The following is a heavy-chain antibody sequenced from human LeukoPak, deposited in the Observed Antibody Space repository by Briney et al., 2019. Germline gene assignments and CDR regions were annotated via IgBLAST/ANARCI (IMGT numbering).Heavy chain of an antibody. J-gene: IGHJ4*02. Sequence: PSETLSLTCTVSGGSIRSSYYYWGWIRQPPGKGLEWIGEIYHSGSTNYNPSLKSRVIISIDKSKNRFSLKLSSVTAADTAVYYCASKVGFYDSSNYYSHLDYWGQGTLVTVSS. V-gene: IGHV4-39*07. D-gene: IGHD3-22*01. CDR1: GGSIRSSYYY. CDR3: ASKVGFYDSSNYYSHLDY. CDR2: IYHSGST.